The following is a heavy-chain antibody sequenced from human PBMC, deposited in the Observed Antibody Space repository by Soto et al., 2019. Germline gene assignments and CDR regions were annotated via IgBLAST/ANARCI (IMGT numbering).Heavy chain of an antibody. D-gene: IGHD2-2*01. Sequence: SETFSLTCTVSGYGISSRKWWGWRRQPPEKGLECIGYISYSGNTYYNPSLKSRVTISVDTSKNQFSLKLSSVTAADTAVYYCARGGYCISISCQQTLNNWFDPWGQGTLVTVSS. CDR3: ARGGYCISISCQQTLNNWFDP. J-gene: IGHJ5*02. V-gene: IGHV4-28*03. CDR2: ISYSGNT. CDR1: GYGISSRKW.